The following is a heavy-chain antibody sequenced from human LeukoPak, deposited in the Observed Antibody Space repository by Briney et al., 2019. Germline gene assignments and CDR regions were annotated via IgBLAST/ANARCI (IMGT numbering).Heavy chain of an antibody. J-gene: IGHJ4*02. Sequence: EASVKVSCKASGYTFTSYGISWVRQAPGQGLEWMGWISAYNGNTNYAQKLQGRVTMTRDTSTSTVYMELSSLRSEDTAVYYCARESGSYDYWGQGTLVTVSS. V-gene: IGHV1-18*01. D-gene: IGHD1-26*01. CDR1: GYTFTSYG. CDR2: ISAYNGNT. CDR3: ARESGSYDY.